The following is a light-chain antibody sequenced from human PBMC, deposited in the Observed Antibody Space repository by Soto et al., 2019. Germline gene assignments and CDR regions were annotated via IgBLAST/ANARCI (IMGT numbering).Light chain of an antibody. Sequence: EIVLTQSPATLSVYPGDRATLSCRASQSIGSAVAWYHQRSGQAPRLLIYDASNRATGIPARFSGSGSGTDFTLTISSLEPEDFAVYYCQHRSNWLLTFGGGSKADIK. CDR2: DAS. J-gene: IGKJ4*01. CDR1: QSIGSA. CDR3: QHRSNWLLT. V-gene: IGKV3-11*01.